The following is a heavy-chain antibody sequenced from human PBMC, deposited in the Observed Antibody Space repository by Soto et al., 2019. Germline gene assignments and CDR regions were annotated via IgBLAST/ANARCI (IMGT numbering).Heavy chain of an antibody. J-gene: IGHJ3*01. V-gene: IGHV3-74*01. CDR2: LNTDGSST. Sequence: EVQLVESGGGLVQPGGSLRLSCTASGFTISNYWMHWVRQAPGKGLVWVSRLNTDGSSTSYADSVKGRFTISRDNAKNTLYLQMNRLRSEGTGLYYCARTGSLVSAYDLWGQGTMVTVSS. CDR3: ARTGSLVSAYDL. D-gene: IGHD6-6*01. CDR1: GFTISNYW.